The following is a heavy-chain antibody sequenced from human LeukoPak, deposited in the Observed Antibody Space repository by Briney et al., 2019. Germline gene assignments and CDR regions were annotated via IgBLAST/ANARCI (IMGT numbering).Heavy chain of an antibody. V-gene: IGHV3-48*03. CDR3: AAVYYCAVWHINHLFDY. D-gene: IGHD2-21*01. Sequence: PGGSLRLSCAASGLTFISDGTNAVRQAPGKGLEWVSYISSSGSTIYYADSVKGRFTISRDNAKNSLYLQMNSLRDEGSVVDYYAAVYYCAVWHINHLFDYWGQGTLVTVSS. CDR2: ISSSGSTI. J-gene: IGHJ4*02. CDR1: GLTFISDG.